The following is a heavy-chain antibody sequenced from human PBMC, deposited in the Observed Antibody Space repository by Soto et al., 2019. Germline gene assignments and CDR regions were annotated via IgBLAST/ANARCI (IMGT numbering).Heavy chain of an antibody. V-gene: IGHV1-18*04. Sequence: QVQLVQSGAEVKKPGASVKVSCKASGYTFTSHGVTWVRQAPGQGLEWMGWISANNGNTEYAQKFQGRVTMTRDTSTSTAYMELRSLRSDDTAVYYCARDSPRASRDWFDPWGQGTQVTVSS. CDR2: ISANNGNT. J-gene: IGHJ5*02. CDR3: ARDSPRASRDWFDP. CDR1: GYTFTSHG.